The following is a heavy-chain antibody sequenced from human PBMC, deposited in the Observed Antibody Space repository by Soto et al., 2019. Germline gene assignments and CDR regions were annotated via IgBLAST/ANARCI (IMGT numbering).Heavy chain of an antibody. D-gene: IGHD2-15*01. CDR2: ISFDGKIK. V-gene: IGHV3-30*03. CDR3: ATIAAPPGFDI. CDR1: GFIFSSYG. Sequence: QVQLVESGGGVVQPGRYLRLYCAASGFIFSSYGMTWVRQAPGKGLEWVAVISFDGKIKYYADSVKGRFTISRDNSKNTLYLQINSLRAEDTAVYYCATIAAPPGFDIWGQGTMVTVSS. J-gene: IGHJ3*02.